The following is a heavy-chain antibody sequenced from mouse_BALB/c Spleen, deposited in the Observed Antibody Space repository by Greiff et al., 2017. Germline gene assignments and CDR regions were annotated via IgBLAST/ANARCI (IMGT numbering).Heavy chain of an antibody. CDR1: GFTFSSYG. J-gene: IGHJ2*01. Sequence: EVQLVESGGDLVKPGGSLKLSCAASGFTFSSYGMSWVRQTPDKRLEWVATISSGGSYTYYPDSVKGRFTISRDNAKNTLYLQMSSLKSEDTAMYYCASTGYPYYFDYWGQGTTLTVSS. V-gene: IGHV5-6*01. CDR3: ASTGYPYYFDY. CDR2: ISSGGSYT.